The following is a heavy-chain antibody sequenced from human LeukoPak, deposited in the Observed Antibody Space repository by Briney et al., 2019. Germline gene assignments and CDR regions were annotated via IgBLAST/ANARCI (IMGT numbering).Heavy chain of an antibody. Sequence: PGGSLRLSCTASGFTFSKYSMHWVRQAPGKGLEWVTIILFDGKNKYYADSVEGRFIISRDNAKNSLYLQMNSLRAEDTAVYYCAREGVPAAVYREIVYWGQGTLVTVSS. CDR2: ILFDGKNK. V-gene: IGHV3-30*04. D-gene: IGHD2-2*01. CDR3: AREGVPAAVYREIVY. J-gene: IGHJ4*02. CDR1: GFTFSKYS.